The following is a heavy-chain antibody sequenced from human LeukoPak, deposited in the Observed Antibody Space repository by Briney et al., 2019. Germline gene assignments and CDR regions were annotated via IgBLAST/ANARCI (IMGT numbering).Heavy chain of an antibody. CDR3: ASLGCVQYQLPPVDY. V-gene: IGHV1-2*02. J-gene: IGHJ4*02. D-gene: IGHD2-2*01. Sequence: ASVKVSCKASGYTFTGYYMHWVRQAPGQGLEWMGWINPNSGGTNYAQTLQGRVTMTRDTSINTAYMELSRLRSDDTAVYYCASLGCVQYQLPPVDYWGQGTLVTVSS. CDR1: GYTFTGYY. CDR2: INPNSGGT.